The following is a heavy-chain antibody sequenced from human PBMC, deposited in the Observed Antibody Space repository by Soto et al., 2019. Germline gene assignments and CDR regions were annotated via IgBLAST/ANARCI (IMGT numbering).Heavy chain of an antibody. Sequence: EVQLVESGGGLVKPGGSLRLSCAASGFTFSSYSMNWVRQAPGKGLEWVSSISSRSSYIYYAGSVKGRFTISRDNAKNSLYLQMNSLRAEDTAVYYCASDTTAARLYYYYGMDVWGQGTTVTVSS. J-gene: IGHJ6*02. CDR3: ASDTTAARLYYYYGMDV. D-gene: IGHD6-6*01. V-gene: IGHV3-21*01. CDR2: ISSRSSYI. CDR1: GFTFSSYS.